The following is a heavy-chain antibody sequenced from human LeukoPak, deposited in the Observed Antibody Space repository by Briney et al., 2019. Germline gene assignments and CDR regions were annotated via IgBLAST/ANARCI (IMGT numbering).Heavy chain of an antibody. CDR1: GGSFSGYY. J-gene: IGHJ5*02. D-gene: IGHD2-2*01. V-gene: IGHV4-34*01. CDR2: INHSGST. Sequence: SETLSLTCAVYGGSFSGYYWSWIRQPPGKGLEWIGEINHSGSTNYNPSLKSRVTISVDTSKNQFSLKLSPVTAADTAVYYCARGRTIIADYCSSTSCSHRRWFDPWGQGTLVTVSS. CDR3: ARGRTIIADYCSSTSCSHRRWFDP.